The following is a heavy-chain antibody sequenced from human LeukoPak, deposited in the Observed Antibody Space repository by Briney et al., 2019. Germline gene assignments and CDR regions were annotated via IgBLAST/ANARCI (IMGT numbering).Heavy chain of an antibody. CDR3: ARDLGSYSSGWYMGFDY. Sequence: GGSLRLSCAASKFTFSSFEINWVRQAPGKGLEWVSYISSSGSTIYYADSVKGRFTISRDNAKNSLYLQVNSLRAEDTAIYYCARDLGSYSSGWYMGFDYWGQGTLVTVSS. V-gene: IGHV3-48*03. CDR1: KFTFSSFE. J-gene: IGHJ4*02. CDR2: ISSSGSTI. D-gene: IGHD6-19*01.